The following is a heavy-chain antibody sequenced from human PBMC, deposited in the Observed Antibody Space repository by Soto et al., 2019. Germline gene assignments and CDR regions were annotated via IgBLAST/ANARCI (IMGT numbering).Heavy chain of an antibody. CDR3: IRGGSPYYYDY. Sequence: EVQLVESGGGLVQPGGSLKLSCAASGFIFIGSAVHWVRQASGKGLEWVGRILSKAGNYATAYPASMKGRFTISRDDSENTAFLQMNSLKTEDMAVYYCIRGGSPYYYDYWGQGTLVAVSS. J-gene: IGHJ4*02. CDR1: GFIFIGSA. CDR2: ILSKAGNYAT. V-gene: IGHV3-73*01.